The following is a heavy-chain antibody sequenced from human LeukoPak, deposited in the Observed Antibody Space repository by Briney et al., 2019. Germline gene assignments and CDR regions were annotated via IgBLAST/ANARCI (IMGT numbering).Heavy chain of an antibody. Sequence: GGSLRLSCAASGFTFINYWMGWVRQAPGKGLEWVANIKQDGSETYYVDSVKGRFTISRDNAKSSLFLHMDSLRAEDTAVYYCARWGYTNGWYYFENWGQGTLVTVSS. CDR1: GFTFINYW. D-gene: IGHD6-19*01. V-gene: IGHV3-7*01. CDR2: IKQDGSET. CDR3: ARWGYTNGWYYFEN. J-gene: IGHJ4*02.